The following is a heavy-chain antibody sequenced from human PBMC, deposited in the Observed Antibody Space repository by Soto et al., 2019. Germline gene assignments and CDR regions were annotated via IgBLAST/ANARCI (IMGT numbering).Heavy chain of an antibody. V-gene: IGHV4-4*02. Sequence: XETMSRSSFVADTSMVKDLRWNWVRPPPGHGLEWLVEVHHTKGALYNPALRSRVTVSADLFNSKIFLEVNSLGAADTAVYYCARAGFWNLDTWGQGTPLTVSS. CDR2: VHHTKGA. CDR3: ARAGFWNLDT. CDR1: DTSMVKDLR. J-gene: IGHJ5*02. D-gene: IGHD1-1*01.